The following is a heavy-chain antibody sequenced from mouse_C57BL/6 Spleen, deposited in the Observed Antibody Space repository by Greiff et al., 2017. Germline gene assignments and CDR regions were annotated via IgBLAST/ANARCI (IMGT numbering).Heavy chain of an antibody. J-gene: IGHJ1*03. CDR1: GYTFTSYW. V-gene: IGHV1-55*01. Sequence: QVQLKQPGAELVKPGASVKMSCKASGYTFTSYWITWVKQRPGQGLEWIGDIYPGSGSTNYNEKFKSKATLTVDTSSSTAYMQLSSLTSEDSAVYDCAALTTVVPYWYFDVWGTGTTVTVSS. CDR3: AALTTVVPYWYFDV. CDR2: IYPGSGST. D-gene: IGHD1-1*01.